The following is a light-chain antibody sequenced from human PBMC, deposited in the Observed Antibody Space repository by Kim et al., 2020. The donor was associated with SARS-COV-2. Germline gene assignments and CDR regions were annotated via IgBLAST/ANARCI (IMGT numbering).Light chain of an antibody. V-gene: IGKV1-5*01. CDR2: DAS. CDR3: QQYDMYPLT. Sequence: DIQMTQSPSTLSASVGDRVTITCRASQNINRWLAWYQQKPGKAPKLLIYDASKLKTGVPSSFTGSGSGTEFTLTISSLQPDDFATYYCQQYDMYPLTFGGGTKVEI. CDR1: QNINRW. J-gene: IGKJ4*01.